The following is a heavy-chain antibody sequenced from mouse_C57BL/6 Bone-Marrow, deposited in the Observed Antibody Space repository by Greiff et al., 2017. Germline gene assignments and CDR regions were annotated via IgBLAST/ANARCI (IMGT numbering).Heavy chain of an antibody. V-gene: IGHV1-63*01. Sequence: QVQLQQSGAELVRPGTSVKMSCKASGYTFTNYWIGWAKQRPGHGLEWIGDIYPGGGYTNYTEKFKGKATLTADKSSSTAYMQFSSLTSEDSAIYYCARAVLSYAMDYWGQGTSVTVSS. J-gene: IGHJ4*01. D-gene: IGHD3-3*01. CDR2: IYPGGGYT. CDR1: GYTFTNYW. CDR3: ARAVLSYAMDY.